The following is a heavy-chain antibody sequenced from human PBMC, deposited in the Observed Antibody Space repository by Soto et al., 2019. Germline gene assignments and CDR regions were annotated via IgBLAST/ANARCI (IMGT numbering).Heavy chain of an antibody. J-gene: IGHJ3*01. CDR1: GDSISGSDFY. V-gene: IGHV4-30-4*01. Sequence: QVGLQETGPGLVKPSQTLSLTCAVSGDSISGSDFYWDWIRQSPGKGLEWIGYINYSGTTYYNPSLKSRVTFSVDTSKNQFSLSRTCVTAADTAVYYCAREGGTGTGAFDVWGRGTMVIVSS. D-gene: IGHD1-1*01. CDR3: AREGGTGTGAFDV. CDR2: INYSGTT.